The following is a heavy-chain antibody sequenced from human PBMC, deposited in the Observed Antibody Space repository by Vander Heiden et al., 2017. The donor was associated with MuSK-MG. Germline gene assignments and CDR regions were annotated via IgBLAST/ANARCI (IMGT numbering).Heavy chain of an antibody. V-gene: IGHV1-18*01. J-gene: IGHJ3*02. CDR3: ARDPWGGAFDI. D-gene: IGHD3-16*01. CDR1: GYTFTSYG. Sequence: QVQLVQSGAEVKKPGASVQVSCKASGYTFTSYGISWVRQAPGQGLEWMGWISVNNGNTNHAQKLQGRLTMTTDTSTSTAYMELRSLRFDDTALYYCARDPWGGAFDIWGQGTMVTVSS. CDR2: ISVNNGNT.